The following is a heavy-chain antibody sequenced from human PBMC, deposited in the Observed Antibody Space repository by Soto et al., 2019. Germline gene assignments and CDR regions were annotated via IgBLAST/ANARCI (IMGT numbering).Heavy chain of an antibody. J-gene: IGHJ3*01. D-gene: IGHD3-22*01. CDR3: ARVVYYDNSAYGL. Sequence: EVQLLESGGGLVQPGGSLRLSCAASGFTFSSYAMSWVRQAPGKGLEWVSSISATGTYIYYADSVKGRFTISRDNAKNALYLQMNSLRAEDTAIYYCARVVYYDNSAYGLWGQGTLVTVSS. CDR2: ISATGTYI. CDR1: GFTFSSYA. V-gene: IGHV3-21*01.